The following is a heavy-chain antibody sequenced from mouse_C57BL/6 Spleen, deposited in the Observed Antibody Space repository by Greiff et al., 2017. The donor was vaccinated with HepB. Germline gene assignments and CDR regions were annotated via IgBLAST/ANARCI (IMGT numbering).Heavy chain of an antibody. V-gene: IGHV5-4*01. CDR1: GFTFSSYA. CDR3: ARDALLRYFDY. J-gene: IGHJ2*01. D-gene: IGHD1-1*01. CDR2: ISDGGSYT. Sequence: EVHLVESGGGLVKPGGSLKLSCAASGFTFSSYAMSWVRQTPEKRLEWVATISDGGSYTYYPDNVKGRFTISRDNAKNNLYLQMSHLKSEDTAMYYCARDALLRYFDYWGQGTTLTVSS.